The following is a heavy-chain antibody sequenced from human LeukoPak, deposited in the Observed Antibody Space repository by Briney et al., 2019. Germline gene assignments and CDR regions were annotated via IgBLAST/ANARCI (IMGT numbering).Heavy chain of an antibody. CDR3: ARDAEITFGGGTYCFDY. CDR2: ITPILGIA. V-gene: IGHV1-69*04. CDR1: GGTFSSYA. J-gene: IGHJ4*02. Sequence: SVKVSFKASGGTFSSYAISWVRQAPGQGLEWMGRITPILGIANYAQKFQGRVTITADKSTSTAYMELSSLRSEDTAVYYCARDAEITFGGGTYCFDYWGQGTLVTVSS. D-gene: IGHD3-16*01.